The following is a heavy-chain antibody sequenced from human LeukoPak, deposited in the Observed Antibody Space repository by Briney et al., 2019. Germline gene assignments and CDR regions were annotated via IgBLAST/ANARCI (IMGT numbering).Heavy chain of an antibody. CDR3: ARLRYYDSRSGAFDI. J-gene: IGHJ3*02. D-gene: IGHD3-22*01. Sequence: PSETLSLTCTVSGGSISSSSYYWGWIRQPPGKGLEWIGSIYYSGSTYYNPSLKSRVTISVDTSKNQFSLKLSSVTAADTAVYYCARLRYYDSRSGAFDIWGQGTMVTVSS. CDR2: IYYSGST. V-gene: IGHV4-39*07. CDR1: GGSISSSSYY.